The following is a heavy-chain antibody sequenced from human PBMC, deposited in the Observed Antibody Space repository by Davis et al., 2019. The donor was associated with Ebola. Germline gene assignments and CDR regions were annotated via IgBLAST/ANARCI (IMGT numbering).Heavy chain of an antibody. CDR1: GGSVSSGSYY. D-gene: IGHD3-10*01. Sequence: SETLSLTCPVSGGSVSSGSYYWGWIRQPPGKGLEWIGSMYYSGSPYYNPSLKSRVTISVDTSKNQFSLKLSSVTAADTAVYYCASLLTYYYGSGIYSSPYYFDYWGQGTLVTVSS. CDR2: MYYSGSP. CDR3: ASLLTYYYGSGIYSSPYYFDY. J-gene: IGHJ4*02. V-gene: IGHV4-39*01.